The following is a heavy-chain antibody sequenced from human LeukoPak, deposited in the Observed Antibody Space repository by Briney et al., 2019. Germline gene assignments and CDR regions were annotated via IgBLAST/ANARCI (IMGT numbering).Heavy chain of an antibody. CDR1: GFTFSSYD. V-gene: IGHV3-30*18. CDR3: AKDPSGDSFGSYGLDV. CDR2: ISYDGSNK. Sequence: PRGSLRLSCAASGFTFSSYDMHWVRQAPGKGLEWVAVISYDGSNKYYAASVEGRFTISRDNSKNTLYLQMNSRRPEDTAVYYCAKDPSGDSFGSYGLDVWGQGTTVTVSS. D-gene: IGHD5-18*01. J-gene: IGHJ6*02.